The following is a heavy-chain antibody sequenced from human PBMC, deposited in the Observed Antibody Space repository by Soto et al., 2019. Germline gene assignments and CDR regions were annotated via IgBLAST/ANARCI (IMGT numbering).Heavy chain of an antibody. CDR2: ISGSGGST. V-gene: IGHV3-23*01. J-gene: IGHJ4*02. Sequence: GGSLRLSCAASGFTFSSYAMSWVRQAPGKGLEWVSAISGSGGSTYYADSVKGRFTISRDNSKNTLYLQMNSLRAEDTAVYYCAKSPPLKYCSSTSCYGRLDYWGQGTLVTVSS. D-gene: IGHD2-2*01. CDR1: GFTFSSYA. CDR3: AKSPPLKYCSSTSCYGRLDY.